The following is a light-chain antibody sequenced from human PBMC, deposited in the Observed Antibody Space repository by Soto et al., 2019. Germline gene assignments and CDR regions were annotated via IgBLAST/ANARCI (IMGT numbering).Light chain of an antibody. CDR2: GAS. J-gene: IGKJ5*01. Sequence: ENVLTQSPGTLSLSPGERATLSCRASQTVSSYLTWYQQRPGQAPRLLIYGASKRATGIPDRFSGSGSGTDFTLTISTLVHEDFALYYCQQYGTSPITFGQGTRLEIK. CDR3: QQYGTSPIT. CDR1: QTVSSY. V-gene: IGKV3-20*01.